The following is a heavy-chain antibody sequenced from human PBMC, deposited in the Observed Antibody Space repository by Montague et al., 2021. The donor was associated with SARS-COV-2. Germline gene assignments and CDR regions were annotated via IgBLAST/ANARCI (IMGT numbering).Heavy chain of an antibody. J-gene: IGHJ5*02. CDR2: IYSGGNST. D-gene: IGHD4-17*01. CDR3: ATTTGLGS. V-gene: IGHV3-23*03. CDR1: GFTFSSYA. Sequence: SLRLSCAASGFTFSSYAMSWVRQAPGKGLEWVSVIYSGGNSTYYADSVKGRFTISRDNSKNTLYLQMNSLRAEDTAVYYCATTTGLGSWGQGTLVTVSS.